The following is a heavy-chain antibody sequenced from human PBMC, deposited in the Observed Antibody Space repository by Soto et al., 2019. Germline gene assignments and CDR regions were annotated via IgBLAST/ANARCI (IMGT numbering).Heavy chain of an antibody. CDR1: GDSITSNY. CDR3: AKAKEGGFDP. D-gene: IGHD3-16*01. V-gene: IGHV4-59*01. J-gene: IGHJ5*02. CDR2: FHYSLNT. Sequence: QVQLQESGPGLVRPSETLSLTCTVSGDSITSNYWSWIRQSPGQGLEWIGYFHYSLNTNYNPSLKSRVIISVVTSKNQFVLKLTSVTAADTAMYYCAKAKEGGFDPWGQGILVTVSS.